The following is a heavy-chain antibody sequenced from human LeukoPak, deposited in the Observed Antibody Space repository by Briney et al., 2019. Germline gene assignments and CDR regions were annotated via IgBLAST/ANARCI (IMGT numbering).Heavy chain of an antibody. J-gene: IGHJ4*02. CDR3: ARHGYTASHFFLDY. CDR1: TASINSYY. Sequence: PSQTLSLTCTVSTASINSYYWGCVRQPAGRGLEWIGRIYTTGHTDYDPSLQSRVTMSVDTSQKQFSLNLRSVTAADTAIYFCARHGYTASHFFLDYWSQGTLDTVSS. CDR2: IYTTGHT. V-gene: IGHV4-4*07. D-gene: IGHD3-16*02.